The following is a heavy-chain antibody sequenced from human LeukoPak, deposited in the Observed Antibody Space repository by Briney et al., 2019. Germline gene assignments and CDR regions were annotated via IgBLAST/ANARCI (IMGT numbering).Heavy chain of an antibody. Sequence: SETLSLTCTVSGGSISGYYWSWIRQPPGKGLEWIGYIYYSGGTNYNPSLQSRVTMSVDTSKNQFSLKLSSVTAVDTAVYYCARKENAYYYFDYWGQGTLVTVSS. CDR2: IYYSGGT. J-gene: IGHJ4*02. CDR3: ARKENAYYYFDY. D-gene: IGHD3-16*01. V-gene: IGHV4-59*12. CDR1: GGSISGYY.